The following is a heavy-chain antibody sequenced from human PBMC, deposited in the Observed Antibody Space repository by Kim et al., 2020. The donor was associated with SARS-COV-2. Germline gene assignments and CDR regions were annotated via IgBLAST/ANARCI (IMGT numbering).Heavy chain of an antibody. V-gene: IGHV3-53*04. CDR3: ARGLAD. D-gene: IGHD6-6*01. CDR2: SGGST. J-gene: IGHJ4*02. Sequence: SGGSTYYADSVKGRFTISRHNSKNTLYLQMNSLRAEDTAVYYCARGLADWGQGTLVTVSS.